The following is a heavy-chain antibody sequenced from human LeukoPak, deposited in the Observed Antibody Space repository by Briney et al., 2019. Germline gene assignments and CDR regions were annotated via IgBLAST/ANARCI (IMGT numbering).Heavy chain of an antibody. CDR3: AKDLSSSWSLDY. J-gene: IGHJ4*02. CDR1: GFTFSSYG. CDR2: ISYDGSNK. V-gene: IGHV3-30*18. D-gene: IGHD6-13*01. Sequence: SLRLSCAASGFTFSSYGMHWVRQAPGKGLEWVAVISYDGSNKYYADSVKGRFTISRDNSKNTLYLQMNSLRAEDTAVYYCAKDLSSSWSLDYWGQGTLVTVSS.